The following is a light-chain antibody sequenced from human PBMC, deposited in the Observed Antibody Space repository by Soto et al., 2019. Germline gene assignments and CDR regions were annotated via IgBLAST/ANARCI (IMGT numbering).Light chain of an antibody. CDR1: SSNIGSDV. CDR2: NNN. J-gene: IGLJ3*02. Sequence: QSVLTQPPSASGTPGQRVTVSCSGSSSNIGSDVVNWYQQVPGTAPKLLIFNNNQRPSGVPDRFSGSKSGTSASLAISGLQSEDEADYYCLVWDDSLNAWVFGGGTQLTVL. V-gene: IGLV1-44*01. CDR3: LVWDDSLNAWV.